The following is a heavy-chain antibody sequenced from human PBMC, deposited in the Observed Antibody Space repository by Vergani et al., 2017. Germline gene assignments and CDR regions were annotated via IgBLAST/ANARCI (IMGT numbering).Heavy chain of an antibody. D-gene: IGHD2-15*01. V-gene: IGHV3-13*01. Sequence: VQLVESGGGLVKPGGSLRLSCAASGFTFSTYDMHWVRQATGKGLEWVSAIGTAGDTYYPGSVKGRFTISRENAKNSLYLQMNGLRAGDTAVYYCARDGYCSGGSCYDAFDIWGQGTMVTVSS. J-gene: IGHJ3*02. CDR1: GFTFSTYD. CDR3: ARDGYCSGGSCYDAFDI. CDR2: IGTAGDT.